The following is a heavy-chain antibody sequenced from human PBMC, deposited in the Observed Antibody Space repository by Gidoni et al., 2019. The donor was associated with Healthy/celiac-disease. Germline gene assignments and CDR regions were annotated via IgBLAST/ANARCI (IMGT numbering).Heavy chain of an antibody. CDR3: AKTGHYDSSGYYSVDAFDI. CDR1: GFTSDDYT. CDR2: ISWDGGST. J-gene: IGHJ3*02. D-gene: IGHD3-22*01. V-gene: IGHV3-43*01. Sequence: EVQLVESGGVVVQPGGSLSLSCAASGFTSDDYTMHWVRQAPGKGLEWVSCISWDGGSTYYADSVKGRFTISRDNSKNSLYLQMNSLRTEDTALYYCAKTGHYDSSGYYSVDAFDIWGQGTMVTVSS.